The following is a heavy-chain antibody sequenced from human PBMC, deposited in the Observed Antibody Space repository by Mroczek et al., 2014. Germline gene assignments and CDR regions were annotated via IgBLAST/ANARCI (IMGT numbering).Heavy chain of an antibody. D-gene: IGHD2-8*01. CDR3: ARSTLDPLGSHYFDPNVLLDY. V-gene: IGHV4-34*01. J-gene: IGHJ4*03. CDR2: INHRGST. CDR1: GGSFSLYY. Sequence: QVQLQAVGPPGLLKPSETLSLTCAVYGGSFSLYYWSWIRQPPGKGLEWIGEINHRGSTNYNPSLRSRVTVSNRPRPRTQFXLTLSSVTAADTAVFYXARSTLDPLGSHYFDPNVLLDYVGQGPWSTVSS.